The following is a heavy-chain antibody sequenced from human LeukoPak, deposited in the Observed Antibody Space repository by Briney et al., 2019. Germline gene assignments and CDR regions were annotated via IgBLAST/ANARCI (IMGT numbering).Heavy chain of an antibody. D-gene: IGHD3-10*01. J-gene: IGHJ4*02. CDR2: IYYSGST. V-gene: IGHV4-39*01. Sequence: PSETLSLTCTVSGGSISSSYSYWGWIRQPPGKGLEWIGNIYYSGSTYYNPSLKSRVTISVDTSKNQFSLKLSSVTAADTAVYYCARTRYYYNSRSYGAPYYFDYWGQGTLVTVSS. CDR1: GGSISSSYSY. CDR3: ARTRYYYNSRSYGAPYYFDY.